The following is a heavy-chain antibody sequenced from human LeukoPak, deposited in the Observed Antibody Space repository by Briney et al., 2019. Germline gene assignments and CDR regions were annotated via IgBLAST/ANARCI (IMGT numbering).Heavy chain of an antibody. CDR2: IYYTGTT. V-gene: IGHV4-39*07. D-gene: IGHD5-12*01. CDR3: ARGPSGYHNT. J-gene: IGHJ4*02. CDR1: GGSLSINNYY. Sequence: PSETLSLTCTVSGGSLSINNYYWAWIRQPPGKGLEWIGSIYYTGTTYYNPSLKNRVTISVDTSKNQFSLRLSSVTAADTAMYYCARGPSGYHNTGGQGTLVTVSS.